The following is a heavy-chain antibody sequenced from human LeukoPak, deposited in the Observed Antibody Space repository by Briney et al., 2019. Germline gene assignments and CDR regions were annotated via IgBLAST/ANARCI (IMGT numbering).Heavy chain of an antibody. CDR1: GFTFDDYA. CDR3: AKGRAATMSAAEFDY. D-gene: IGHD5-12*01. V-gene: IGHV3-9*01. J-gene: IGHJ4*02. Sequence: GRYLRLSCAASGFTFDDYAMHWVRQAPGKGLEWVSGISWNSGSIGYADSVKGRFTISRDNAKNSLYLQMNSLRAEDTALYYCAKGRAATMSAAEFDYWGQGTLVTVSS. CDR2: ISWNSGSI.